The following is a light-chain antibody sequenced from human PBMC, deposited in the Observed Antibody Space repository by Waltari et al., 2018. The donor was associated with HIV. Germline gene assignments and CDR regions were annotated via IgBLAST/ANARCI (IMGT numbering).Light chain of an antibody. CDR1: SSAVGGYNH. Sequence: SALTQPPSASGSPGQSVTISCTGTSSAVGGYNHVSWYQQHPGKAPKRLVYEVPKRPPGVPNRFPGSKSGNTASLTVSGLQAEDEADYYCVSYAGVRDRWVFGGGTKLTVL. V-gene: IGLV2-8*01. CDR3: VSYAGVRDRWV. J-gene: IGLJ3*02. CDR2: EVP.